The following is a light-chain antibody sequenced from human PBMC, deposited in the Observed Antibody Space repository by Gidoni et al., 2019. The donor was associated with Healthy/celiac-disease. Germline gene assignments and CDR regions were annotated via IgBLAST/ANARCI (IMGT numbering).Light chain of an antibody. Sequence: IQITQSPSSLSASVGDRVTITCQASQDISNYLNWYQQKPGQAPKLLIYDASNLETGVPSRFSGSGSGTDFTFSISSLQPEDIATYYCQQYDNLLLFXGXTKVEIK. CDR3: QQYDNLLL. CDR1: QDISNY. V-gene: IGKV1-33*01. CDR2: DAS. J-gene: IGKJ4*01.